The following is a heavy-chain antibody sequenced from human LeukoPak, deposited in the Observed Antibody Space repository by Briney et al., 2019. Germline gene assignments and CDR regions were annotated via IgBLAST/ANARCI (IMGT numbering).Heavy chain of an antibody. D-gene: IGHD6-19*01. CDR3: AREGSSGWPIDAFDI. CDR2: ISYDGSNK. CDR1: EFTFSSYG. V-gene: IGHV3-30*03. J-gene: IGHJ3*02. Sequence: GGSLRLSCAASEFTFSSYGMHWVRQAPGKGLEWVAVISYDGSNKYYADSVKGRFTISRDNSKNTLYLQMNSLRAEDTAVYYCAREGSSGWPIDAFDIWGQGTMVTVSS.